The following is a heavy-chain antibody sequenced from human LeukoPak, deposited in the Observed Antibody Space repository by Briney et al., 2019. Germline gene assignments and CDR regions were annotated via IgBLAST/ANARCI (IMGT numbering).Heavy chain of an antibody. Sequence: ASVKVSCKASGYTFTSYAMHWVRQAPGQRLEWMGWINAGNGNTKYSQKFQGRVTITRDTSASTAYMELSSLRSEDTAVYYCARGNSRGVRGVITNYYYGMDVWGQGTTVTVSS. CDR2: INAGNGNT. D-gene: IGHD3-10*01. CDR1: GYTFTSYA. CDR3: ARGNSRGVRGVITNYYYGMDV. J-gene: IGHJ6*02. V-gene: IGHV1-3*01.